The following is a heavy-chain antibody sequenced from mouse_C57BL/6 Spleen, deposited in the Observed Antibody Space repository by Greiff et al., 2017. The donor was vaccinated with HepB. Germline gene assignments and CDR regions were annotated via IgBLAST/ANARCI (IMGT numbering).Heavy chain of an antibody. Sequence: VQLQQSGAELVKPGASVKLSCKASGYTFTSYWMQWVKQRPGQGLEWIGEIDPSDSYTNYNQKFKGKATLTVDTSSSTAYMQLSSLTSEDSAVYYCARKGGRDYAMDYWGQGTSVTVSS. CDR2: IDPSDSYT. CDR3: ARKGGRDYAMDY. J-gene: IGHJ4*01. V-gene: IGHV1-50*01. D-gene: IGHD3-3*01. CDR1: GYTFTSYW.